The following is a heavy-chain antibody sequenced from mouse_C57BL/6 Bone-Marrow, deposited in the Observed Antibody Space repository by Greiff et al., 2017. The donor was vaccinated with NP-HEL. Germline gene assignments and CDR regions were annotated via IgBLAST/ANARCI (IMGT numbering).Heavy chain of an antibody. CDR3: AREPYDGSRGDY. Sequence: EVQLQQSGPELVKPGASVKISCKASGYTFTDYYMNWVKQSHGKSLEWIGDINPNNGGTSYNQKFKGKATLTVDKSSSTAYMKLSSLTSEDSAVYYCAREPYDGSRGDYWGQGTTLTVSS. CDR1: GYTFTDYY. V-gene: IGHV1-26*01. D-gene: IGHD1-1*01. CDR2: INPNNGGT. J-gene: IGHJ2*01.